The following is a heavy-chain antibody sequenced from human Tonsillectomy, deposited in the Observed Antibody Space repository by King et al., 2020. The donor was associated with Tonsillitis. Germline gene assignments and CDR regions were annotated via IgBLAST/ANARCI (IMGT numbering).Heavy chain of an antibody. Sequence: HVPLQESGPGLVKPSQTLSLTCTVSGGSINSGGYFWSWIRQHPEKGLEWIGYIDYSGSTYYNPSLQSLVTISVDTSKNQFSLKLSSVTAADTAVYYCARGGTAYFDPWGQGTLVTVSS. V-gene: IGHV4-31*01. D-gene: IGHD2-15*01. CDR1: GGSINSGGYF. J-gene: IGHJ5*02. CDR3: ARGGTAYFDP. CDR2: IDYSGST.